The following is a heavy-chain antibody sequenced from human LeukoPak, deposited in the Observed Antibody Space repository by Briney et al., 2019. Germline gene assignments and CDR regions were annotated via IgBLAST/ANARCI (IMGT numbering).Heavy chain of an antibody. V-gene: IGHV4-39*07. J-gene: IGHJ6*03. CDR3: ARVSEEWLFPYYYYYMDV. CDR1: GGSISSSSYY. CDR2: IYHSGST. D-gene: IGHD6-19*01. Sequence: PSETLSLTCTVSGGSISSSSYYWGWIRQPPGKGLEWIGSIYHSGSTYYNPSLKSRVTISVDTSKNQFSLKLSSVTAADTAVYYCARVSEEWLFPYYYYYMDVWGKGTTVTVSS.